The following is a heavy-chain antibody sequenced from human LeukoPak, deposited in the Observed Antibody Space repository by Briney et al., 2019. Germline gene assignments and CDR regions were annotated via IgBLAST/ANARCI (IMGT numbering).Heavy chain of an antibody. CDR2: INHSGST. Sequence: SETLSLTCAVYGGSFGGYYWSWIRQPPGKGLEWIGEINHSGSTNYNPSLKSRVTISVDTSKNQFSLKLSSVTAADTAVYYCARGPGSGSYHGFDYWGQGTLVTVSS. V-gene: IGHV4-34*01. CDR3: ARGPGSGSYHGFDY. CDR1: GGSFGGYY. D-gene: IGHD3-10*01. J-gene: IGHJ4*02.